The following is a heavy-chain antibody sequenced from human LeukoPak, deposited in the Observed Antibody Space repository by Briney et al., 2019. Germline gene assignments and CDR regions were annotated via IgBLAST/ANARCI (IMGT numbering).Heavy chain of an antibody. D-gene: IGHD2-2*03. J-gene: IGHJ5*02. V-gene: IGHV4-38-2*02. CDR1: GYSISSGYY. Sequence: PPETLSLTCTVSGYSISSGYYWGWIRQPPGKGLEWIGSIYHSGSTYYNPSLKSRVTISVDTSKNQFSLKLSSVTAADTAVYYCARALDIVVVPAAIIWFDPWGQGTLVTVSS. CDR3: ARALDIVVVPAAIIWFDP. CDR2: IYHSGST.